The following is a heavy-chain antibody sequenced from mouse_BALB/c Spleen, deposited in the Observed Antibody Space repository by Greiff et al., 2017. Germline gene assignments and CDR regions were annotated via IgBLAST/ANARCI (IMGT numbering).Heavy chain of an antibody. D-gene: IGHD4-1*01. Sequence: QVHVKQSGAELVRPGSSVKISCKASGYAFSSYWMNWVKQRPGQGLEWIGQIYPGDGDTNYNGKFKGKATLTADKSSSTAYMQLSSLTSEDSAVYFCARMGDWDWYFDVWGAGTTVTVSS. J-gene: IGHJ1*01. CDR3: ARMGDWDWYFDV. V-gene: IGHV1-80*01. CDR2: IYPGDGDT. CDR1: GYAFSSYW.